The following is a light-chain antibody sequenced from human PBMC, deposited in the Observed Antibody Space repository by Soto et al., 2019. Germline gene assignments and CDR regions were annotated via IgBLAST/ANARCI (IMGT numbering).Light chain of an antibody. Sequence: EIVLTQSPATLSLSPGERATLSCRASQSVSSSLAWYQQKPGQAPRLLIYDASNRATGIPARFSGSGSGTEFTLTISSLEPEDSAVYYCQPRSYLFTFGGGTKVEIK. CDR2: DAS. CDR3: QPRSYLFT. J-gene: IGKJ4*01. V-gene: IGKV3-11*01. CDR1: QSVSSS.